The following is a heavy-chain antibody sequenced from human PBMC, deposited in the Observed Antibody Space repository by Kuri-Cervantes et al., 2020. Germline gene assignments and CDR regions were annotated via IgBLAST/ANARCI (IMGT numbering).Heavy chain of an antibody. CDR2: INHSGGT. J-gene: IGHJ3*02. V-gene: IGHV4-34*01. Sequence: GSLRLSCAVYGGSFSDHYWSWIRQPPGKGLECIGEINHSGGTNNNPSLRSRVTISTDTSKNQFSQKLSSVTAADTAVYYCARLWSSPLGAFDIWGQGTMVTVSS. D-gene: IGHD1-26*01. CDR3: ARLWSSPLGAFDI. CDR1: GGSFSDHY.